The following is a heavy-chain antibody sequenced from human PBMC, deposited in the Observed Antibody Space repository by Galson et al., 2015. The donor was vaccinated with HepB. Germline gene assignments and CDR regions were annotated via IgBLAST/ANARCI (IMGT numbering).Heavy chain of an antibody. CDR3: AKVKVGMGGEAFDI. J-gene: IGHJ3*02. D-gene: IGHD2-21*01. Sequence: SLRLSCAASGFTFDDYAMHWVRQAPGKGLEWVSGISWNSGSIGYADSVKGRFTISRDNAKNSLYLQMNSLRAKDTALYYCAKVKVGMGGEAFDIWGQGTMVTVSS. CDR2: ISWNSGSI. V-gene: IGHV3-9*01. CDR1: GFTFDDYA.